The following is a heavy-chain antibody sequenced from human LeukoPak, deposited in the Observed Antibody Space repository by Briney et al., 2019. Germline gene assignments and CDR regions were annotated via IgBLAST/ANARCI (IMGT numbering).Heavy chain of an antibody. CDR3: ARDLYGGRYYFDY. CDR2: IYTSGST. CDR1: RGSISSYY. V-gene: IGHV4-4*07. J-gene: IGHJ4*02. Sequence: SETLSLTCTVSRGSISSYYWSWIRQPAGKGLECIGRIYTSGSTNYNPSLKSRVTISVDTSKNQFSLKLSSVTAADTAVYYCARDLYGGRYYFDYWGQGTLVTVSS. D-gene: IGHD4-23*01.